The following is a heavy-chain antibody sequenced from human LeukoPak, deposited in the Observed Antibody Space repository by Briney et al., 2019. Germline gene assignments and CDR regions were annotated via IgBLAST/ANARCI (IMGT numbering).Heavy chain of an antibody. V-gene: IGHV4-59*01. D-gene: IGHD2-15*01. CDR3: ARGPNGWWLRDGYYYYMDV. CDR1: GGSISSYY. CDR2: IYYSGST. J-gene: IGHJ6*03. Sequence: SETLSLTCTVSGGSISSYYWSWIRQPPGKGLEWIGYIYYSGSTNYNPPLKSRVTISVDTSKNQFSLKLSSVTAADTAVYYCARGPNGWWLRDGYYYYMDVWGKGTTVTVSS.